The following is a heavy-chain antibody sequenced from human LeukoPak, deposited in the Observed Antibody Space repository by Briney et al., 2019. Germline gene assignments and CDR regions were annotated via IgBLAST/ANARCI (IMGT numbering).Heavy chain of an antibody. J-gene: IGHJ4*02. Sequence: PSETLSLTCTVSGDSIIGYYWSWIRQPPGKGLEWIGYIHYSGSTNYNPSLQSRVTISVDTSRSHFSLKLSSATAADTAVYYCARGERLGPDYWGQGTLVTVSS. CDR1: GDSIIGYY. D-gene: IGHD1-1*01. CDR2: IHYSGST. V-gene: IGHV4-59*01. CDR3: ARGERLGPDY.